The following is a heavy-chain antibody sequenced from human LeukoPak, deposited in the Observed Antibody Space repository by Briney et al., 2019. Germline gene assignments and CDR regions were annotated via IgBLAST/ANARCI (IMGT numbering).Heavy chain of an antibody. J-gene: IGHJ4*02. D-gene: IGHD6-13*01. CDR2: INHSGST. CDR1: GGSFSGYY. Sequence: KPSETLSLTCAVYGGSFSGYYWSWIRQPPGKGLEWIGEINHSGSTNYNPSLKSRVTISVDTSKNQFSLKLSSVTAADTAVYYCARDLGSSWAQWGQGTLVTVPS. CDR3: ARDLGSSWAQ. V-gene: IGHV4-34*01.